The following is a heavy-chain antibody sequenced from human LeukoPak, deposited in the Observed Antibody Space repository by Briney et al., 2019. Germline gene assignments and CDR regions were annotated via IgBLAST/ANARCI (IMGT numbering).Heavy chain of an antibody. D-gene: IGHD6-6*01. Sequence: GASVKVSCKASGYTFTGYYMHWVRQAPGQGLEWMGWINPNSGGTNYAQKFQGRVTMTRDTSISTAYMELSRLRSDDTAVYYCARDFAPPFEYSSSSDSADYWGQGTLVTVSS. V-gene: IGHV1-2*02. CDR3: ARDFAPPFEYSSSSDSADY. CDR2: INPNSGGT. CDR1: GYTFTGYY. J-gene: IGHJ4*02.